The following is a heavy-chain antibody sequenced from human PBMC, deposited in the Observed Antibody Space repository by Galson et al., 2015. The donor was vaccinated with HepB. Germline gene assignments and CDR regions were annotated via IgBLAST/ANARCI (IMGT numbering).Heavy chain of an antibody. D-gene: IGHD6-13*01. CDR2: IDWDDDK. J-gene: IGHJ6*02. CDR3: ARIRSSSWTHYYYGMDV. Sequence: PALVKPTQTLTLTCTFSGFSLSTSGICVSWIRQPPGKALEWLARIDWDDDKYYSTSLKTRLTISKDTSKNQVVLTMTNMDPVDTATYYCARIRSSSWTHYYYGMDVWGQGTTVTVSS. V-gene: IGHV2-70*11. CDR1: GFSLSTSGIC.